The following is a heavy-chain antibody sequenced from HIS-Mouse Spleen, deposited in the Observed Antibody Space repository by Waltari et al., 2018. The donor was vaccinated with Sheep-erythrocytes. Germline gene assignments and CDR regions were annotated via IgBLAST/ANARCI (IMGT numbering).Heavy chain of an antibody. CDR1: GFTFSSYS. V-gene: IGHV3-21*01. D-gene: IGHD1-26*01. CDR3: ARVASGATFDY. Sequence: EVQLVESGGGLVKPGGSLRLSCAASGFTFSSYSMNWVRQAPGKGLECVASISSSSSYRYYADSVKGRCTISRDNAKNSLYLQMNSLRAEDTAVYYCARVASGATFDYWGQGTLVTVSS. CDR2: ISSSSSYR. J-gene: IGHJ4*02.